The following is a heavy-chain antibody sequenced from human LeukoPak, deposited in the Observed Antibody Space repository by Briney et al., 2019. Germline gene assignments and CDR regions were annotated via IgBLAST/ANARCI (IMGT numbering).Heavy chain of an antibody. V-gene: IGHV1-24*01. CDR1: GYTLTELS. CDR3: ATERAQLPRNYYYYGMDV. J-gene: IGHJ6*04. CDR2: FDPEDGET. D-gene: IGHD2-2*01. Sequence: ASVKVSCKVSGYTLTELSMHWVRQAPGKGLEWMGGFDPEDGETIYAQKFQGRVTMTEDTSTDTAYMGLSSLRSEDTAVYYCATERAQLPRNYYYYGMDVWGKGTTVTVSS.